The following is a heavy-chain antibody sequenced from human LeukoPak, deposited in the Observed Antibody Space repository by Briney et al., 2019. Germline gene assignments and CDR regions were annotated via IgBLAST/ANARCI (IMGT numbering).Heavy chain of an antibody. CDR3: ARDDTISGSSSWYMYFQH. Sequence: PRGSLRLSCAASGFTFSSYSMNWVRQAPGKGLEWVSYISSSISTIYYADSVKGRFTISRDNAKNSLYLQMNSLRAEDTAVYYCARDDTISGSSSWYMYFQHWGQGTLVTVSS. CDR1: GFTFSSYS. J-gene: IGHJ1*01. V-gene: IGHV3-48*01. D-gene: IGHD6-13*01. CDR2: ISSSISTI.